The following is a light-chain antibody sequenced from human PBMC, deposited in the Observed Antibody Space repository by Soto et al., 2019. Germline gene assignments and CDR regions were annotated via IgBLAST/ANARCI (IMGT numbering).Light chain of an antibody. CDR1: QTITTRY. CDR2: DAS. J-gene: IGKJ1*01. Sequence: IVLTQSPGTLSLSPGERATLSCRASQTITTRYLAWYQQKPGQAPRLLIYDASSRATGVPDRFSGSGSGTDFTLTISRLEPEDVAVYDCQQYGRTFGQGTKVEIK. V-gene: IGKV3-20*01. CDR3: QQYGRT.